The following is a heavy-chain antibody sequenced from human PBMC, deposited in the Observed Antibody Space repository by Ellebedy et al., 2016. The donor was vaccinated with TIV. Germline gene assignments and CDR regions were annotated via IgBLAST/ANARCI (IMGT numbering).Heavy chain of an antibody. D-gene: IGHD2-21*01. CDR1: GFTFISYA. CDR3: AKGVVYFDL. V-gene: IGHV3-23*01. J-gene: IGHJ4*02. Sequence: PGGSLRLSCAASGFTFISYAMSWVRQAPGKGLEWVSAISSSGGSTFYADSVKGRFTISRDSSQNTLYLQMTSLRAEDTAAYYCAKGVVYFDLWGQGALVTVSS. CDR2: ISSSGGST.